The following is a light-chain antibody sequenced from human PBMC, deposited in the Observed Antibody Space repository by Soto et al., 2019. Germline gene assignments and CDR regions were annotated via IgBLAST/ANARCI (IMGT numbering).Light chain of an antibody. V-gene: IGLV1-40*01. CDR2: GNN. CDR3: QSYDASLSGRVV. J-gene: IGLJ2*01. Sequence: QSVLTQPPSVSGAPGQRVTISCTGSSSNIGAGYDVHWYQQLPGTAPELLIYGNNNRPSGVPDRFSDSKSGTSASLAITGLQAEDEADYYCQSYDASLSGRVVFGGGTKVTVL. CDR1: SSNIGAGYD.